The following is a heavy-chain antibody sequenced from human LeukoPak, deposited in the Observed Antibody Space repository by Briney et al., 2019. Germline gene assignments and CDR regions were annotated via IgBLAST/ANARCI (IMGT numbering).Heavy chain of an antibody. CDR3: TRQSGTVTPIDY. J-gene: IGHJ4*02. V-gene: IGHV4-34*01. CDR1: SWSLSGYS. D-gene: IGHD4-17*01. Sequence: SETLSLTCAVSSWSLSGYSWGWIRQAPGKGLDWIGEIHHSGSTTYNSSLKNRVTISLDKPKRQFSLILTSVTAADTAVYYCTRQSGTVTPIDYWGQGILVTVSS. CDR2: IHHSGST.